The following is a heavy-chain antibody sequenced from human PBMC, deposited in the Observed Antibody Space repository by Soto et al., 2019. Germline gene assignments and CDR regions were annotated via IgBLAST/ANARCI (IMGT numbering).Heavy chain of an antibody. V-gene: IGHV1-18*04. CDR1: GYTFTSYG. Sequence: WASVKVSCKASGYTFTSYGISWVRQAPGQGLEWMGWISAYNGNTNYAQKLQGRVTMTTDTSTSTAYMELRSLRSDDTAVYYCARESLAYDLSPSPFVDYWGQGTLVTVSS. D-gene: IGHD3-3*01. J-gene: IGHJ4*02. CDR2: ISAYNGNT. CDR3: ARESLAYDLSPSPFVDY.